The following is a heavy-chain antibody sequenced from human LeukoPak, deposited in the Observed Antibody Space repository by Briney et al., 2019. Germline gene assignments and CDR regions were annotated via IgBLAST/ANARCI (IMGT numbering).Heavy chain of an antibody. J-gene: IGHJ4*02. CDR2: MNPNSGNT. CDR1: GYTFTSYD. V-gene: IGHV1-8*01. CDR3: ASISKVGATIDY. Sequence: GAPVKVSCKASGYTFTSYDINWVRQATGQGLEWKGWMNPNSGNTGYAQKFQGRVTMTRNTSISTAYMELSSLRSEDTAVYYCASISKVGATIDYWGQGTLVTVSS. D-gene: IGHD1-26*01.